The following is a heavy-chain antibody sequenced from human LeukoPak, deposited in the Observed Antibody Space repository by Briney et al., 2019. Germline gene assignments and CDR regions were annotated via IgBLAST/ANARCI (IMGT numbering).Heavy chain of an antibody. D-gene: IGHD4-17*01. CDR3: AKDRGDYDPEYFQH. V-gene: IGHV3-23*01. CDR1: GFTFSHHA. J-gene: IGHJ1*01. Sequence: SGGSLRLSCAASGFTFSHHAMSWVRQAPGKGLEWVSNIRATSGTTFYADSVKGRFTISRDNSKNTLYLQMNSLRAEDTAVYHCAKDRGDYDPEYFQHWGQGTLVTVSS. CDR2: IRATSGTT.